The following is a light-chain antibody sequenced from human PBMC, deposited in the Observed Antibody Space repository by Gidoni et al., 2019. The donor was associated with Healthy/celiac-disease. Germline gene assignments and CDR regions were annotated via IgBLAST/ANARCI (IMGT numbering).Light chain of an antibody. CDR3: QQYGSPSWT. J-gene: IGKJ1*01. V-gene: IGKV3-20*01. Sequence: EIVLTQSPGTLSLSPGESATLSCRASQRVSSSYLAWYQQNPGQAPRLLIYGASSRATGIPDRFSGSGSGTDFTLTISRLEPEDFAVYYCQQYGSPSWTFGQGTKVEIK. CDR1: QRVSSSY. CDR2: GAS.